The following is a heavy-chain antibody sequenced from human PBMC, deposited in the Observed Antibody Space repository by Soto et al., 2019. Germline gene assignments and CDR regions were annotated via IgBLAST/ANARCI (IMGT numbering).Heavy chain of an antibody. CDR1: GGSISSGGYY. CDR2: IYYSGST. V-gene: IGHV4-31*03. D-gene: IGHD4-17*01. J-gene: IGHJ1*01. Sequence: SETLSLTCTVSGGSISSGGYYWSWIRQHPGKGLEWIGYIYYSGSTYYNPSLKSRVTISVDTSKNQFSLKLSSVTAADTAVYYCASLTTVTTNFQHWGQGTLVTVSS. CDR3: ASLTTVTTNFQH.